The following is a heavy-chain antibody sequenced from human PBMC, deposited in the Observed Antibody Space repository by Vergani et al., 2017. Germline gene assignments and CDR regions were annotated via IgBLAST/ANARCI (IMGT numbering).Heavy chain of an antibody. V-gene: IGHV3-9*01. CDR3: VKDIGYDVIWTGYYIRVYYYYYGMDV. CDR2: FLWNSGSI. Sequence: DVQLVESGGGLVQPGRSLRLSCAASGFTFYDYAMHWVRHAPGKGLVWVSGFLWNSGSIGSADSVNGRFTISRDNAKNSLSLQMHSLRAEDTALYYCVKDIGYDVIWTGYYIRVYYYYYGMDVWGQGTTVTVSS. J-gene: IGHJ6*02. D-gene: IGHD3-9*01. CDR1: GFTFYDYA.